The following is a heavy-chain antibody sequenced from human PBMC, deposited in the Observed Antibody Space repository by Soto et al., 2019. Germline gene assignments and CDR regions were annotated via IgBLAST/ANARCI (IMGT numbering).Heavy chain of an antibody. CDR3: AKDVVRGRTYYYGMDV. CDR1: GFTFSSYG. J-gene: IGHJ6*02. Sequence: QVQLVESGGGVVQPGRSLRLSCAASGFTFSSYGMHWVRQAPGKGLEWVAVISYDGSNKYYADSVKGRFTISRDNSKNTLYLQMNSLRAEDTAVYYCAKDVVRGRTYYYGMDVWGQGTTVTVSS. D-gene: IGHD3-10*01. CDR2: ISYDGSNK. V-gene: IGHV3-30*18.